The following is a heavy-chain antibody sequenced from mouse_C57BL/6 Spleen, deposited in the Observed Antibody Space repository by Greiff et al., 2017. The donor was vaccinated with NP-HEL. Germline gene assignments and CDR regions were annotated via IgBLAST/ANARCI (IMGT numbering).Heavy chain of an antibody. CDR1: GYSFTGYY. J-gene: IGHJ2*01. V-gene: IGHV1-42*01. D-gene: IGHD2-2*01. CDR3: ARGGSMVTTEGYFDY. CDR2: INPSTGGT. Sequence: VQLQQSGPELVKPGASVKISCKASGYSFTGYYMNWVKQSPEKSLEWIGEINPSTGGTTYNQKFKAKATLTVDKSSSTAYMQLKSLTSEDSAVYYCARGGSMVTTEGYFDYWGQGTTLTVSS.